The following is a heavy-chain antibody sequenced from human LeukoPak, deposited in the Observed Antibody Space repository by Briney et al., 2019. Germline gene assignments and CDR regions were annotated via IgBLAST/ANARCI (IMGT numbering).Heavy chain of an antibody. V-gene: IGHV3-7*04. D-gene: IGHD3-16*02. CDR1: GFTFSTYW. Sequence: GGSLRLSCVASGFTFSTYWMSWVRQAPGKRLEWVANIKQDGSEKYYVDSVKGRFTISRDNAKNSLYLQMNSLRVDDTAVYYCARTGDQGRVWGSYREFDYWGQGTLVTVSS. CDR3: ARTGDQGRVWGSYREFDY. CDR2: IKQDGSEK. J-gene: IGHJ4*02.